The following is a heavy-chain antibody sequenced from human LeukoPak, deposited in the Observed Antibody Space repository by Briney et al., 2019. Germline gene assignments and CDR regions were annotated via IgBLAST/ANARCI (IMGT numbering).Heavy chain of an antibody. CDR2: ISAYNGNT. CDR3: AKLGEVGGMSCYTN. D-gene: IGHD2-2*02. V-gene: IGHV1-18*01. CDR1: GYTFTSYG. Sequence: GASVKVSCKASGYTFTSYGISWVRQAPGQGLEWMGWISAYNGNTNYAQKLQGRVTTTTDTSTSTAYMELRSLRSDDTAVYYCAKLGEVGGMSCYTNWGQGTRVTVSS. J-gene: IGHJ4*02.